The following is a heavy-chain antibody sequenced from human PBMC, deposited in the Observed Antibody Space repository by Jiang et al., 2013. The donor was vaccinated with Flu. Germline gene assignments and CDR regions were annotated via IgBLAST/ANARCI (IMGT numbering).Heavy chain of an antibody. D-gene: IGHD3-3*01. CDR2: IIPILGIA. Sequence: SSVKVSCKASGGTFSSYAISWVRQAPGQGLEWMGRIIPILGIANYAQKFQGRVTITADKSTSTAYMELSSLRSEDTAVYYCAFRPNYDFFFNDYWGQGTLVTVSS. V-gene: IGHV1-69*04. CDR3: AFRPNYDFFFNDY. J-gene: IGHJ4*02. CDR1: GGTFSSYA.